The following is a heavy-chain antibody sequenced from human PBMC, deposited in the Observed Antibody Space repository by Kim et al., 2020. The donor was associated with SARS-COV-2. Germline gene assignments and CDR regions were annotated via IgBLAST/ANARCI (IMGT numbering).Heavy chain of an antibody. D-gene: IGHD1-26*01. CDR2: ISWNSGSI. V-gene: IGHV3-9*01. CDR1: GFTFGDYA. CDR3: VKATYSGDYGVLDY. Sequence: GGSLRLSCAASGFTFGDYAMYWVRQVPGKGLEWVPGISWNSGSIAYADSVKGRFTISRDNAKKSLYLQMNSLRAEDTALYYCVKATYSGDYGVLDYWGQG. J-gene: IGHJ4*02.